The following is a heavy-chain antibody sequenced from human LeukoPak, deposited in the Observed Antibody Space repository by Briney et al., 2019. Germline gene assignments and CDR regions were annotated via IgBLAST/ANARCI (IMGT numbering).Heavy chain of an antibody. CDR3: ARGPFPNYYGSGSFEL. J-gene: IGHJ4*02. CDR2: IYHSGST. D-gene: IGHD3-10*01. CDR1: GGSISSGGYS. Sequence: SETLSLTCAVSGGSISSGGYSWSWLRQPPGKGLEWIGYIYHSGSTYYNPSLKSRVTISVDRSKNQFSLKLSSVTAADTAVYYCARGPFPNYYGSGSFELWGQGALVTVSS. V-gene: IGHV4-30-2*01.